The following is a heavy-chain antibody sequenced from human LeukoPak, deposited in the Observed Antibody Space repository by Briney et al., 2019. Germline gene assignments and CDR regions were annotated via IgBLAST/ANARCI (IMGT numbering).Heavy chain of an antibody. V-gene: IGHV1-69*04. CDR2: IIPILGIA. Sequence: SVKVSSKASGGTFSSYAISWVRQAPGQGLEWMGRIIPILGIANYAQKFQGRVTITADKSTSTAYMELSSLRSEDTAVYYCARESTRLRLGELYDDYWGQGTLVTVSS. CDR1: GGTFSSYA. D-gene: IGHD3-16*01. CDR3: ARESTRLRLGELYDDY. J-gene: IGHJ4*02.